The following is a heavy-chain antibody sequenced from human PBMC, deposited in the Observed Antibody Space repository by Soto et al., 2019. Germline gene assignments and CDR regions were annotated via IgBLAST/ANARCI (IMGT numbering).Heavy chain of an antibody. J-gene: IGHJ4*02. CDR2: IYYSGST. CDR3: ARGEYSGYDLYSSGWYGNFDY. D-gene: IGHD5-12*01. Sequence: PSETLSLTCTVSGGSISSSSYYWGWIRQPPGKGLEWIGNIYYSGSTYYNPSLKSRVTISVDTSKNQFSLKLSSVTAADTAVYYCARGEYSGYDLYSSGWYGNFDYWGQGTLVTVSS. CDR1: GGSISSSSYY. V-gene: IGHV4-39*01.